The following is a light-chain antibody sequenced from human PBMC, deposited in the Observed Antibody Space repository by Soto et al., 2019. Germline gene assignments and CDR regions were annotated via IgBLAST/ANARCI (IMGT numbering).Light chain of an antibody. J-gene: IGKJ4*01. V-gene: IGKV3-20*01. CDR2: DAS. CDR3: QQFSSYPLT. Sequence: EFALTQSPGTLSLSPGERATLSCRASQTVRNNYLAWYQQKPGQAPRLLIYDASSRATGIPDRFSGGGSGTDFTLTISRLEPEDFAVYYCQQFSSYPLTFGGGTKV. CDR1: QTVRNNY.